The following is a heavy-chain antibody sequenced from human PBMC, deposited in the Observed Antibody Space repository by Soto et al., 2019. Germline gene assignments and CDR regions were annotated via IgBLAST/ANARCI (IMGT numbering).Heavy chain of an antibody. V-gene: IGHV1-3*01. Sequence: ASVKLSCKASGYTFTSFAIHWVRQAPGQRLEWMGWVNGGNGNTKYSQKFQGRVTLTRDTSATTAYMELSSLRSEDTAVYYCARSSGWYALDIWGQGTMVTVSS. CDR2: VNGGNGNT. CDR1: GYTFTSFA. D-gene: IGHD6-19*01. CDR3: ARSSGWYALDI. J-gene: IGHJ3*02.